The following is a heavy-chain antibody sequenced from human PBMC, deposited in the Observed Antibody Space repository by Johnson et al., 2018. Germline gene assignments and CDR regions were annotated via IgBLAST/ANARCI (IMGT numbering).Heavy chain of an antibody. CDR2: IYSGART. CDR1: GFTVSSNH. Sequence: VQLVQSGGGLVQPRGSLRLSCAASGFTVSSNHMSWVRQAPGKGLEWLSVIYSGARTTYADSVKGRFTISRDNSKNTLQLQMNSLRAEYTAVYFFARVGLSDYDFGSGRIDYYYMDVWGKGTTVTVSS. D-gene: IGHD3-3*01. J-gene: IGHJ6*03. CDR3: ARVGLSDYDFGSGRIDYYYMDV. V-gene: IGHV3-66*02.